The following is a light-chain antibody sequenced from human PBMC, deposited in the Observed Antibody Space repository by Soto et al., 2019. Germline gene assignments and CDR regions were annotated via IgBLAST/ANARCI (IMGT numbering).Light chain of an antibody. J-gene: IGLJ1*01. CDR2: EVS. CDR1: SSDVGGYNY. V-gene: IGLV2-14*01. CDR3: SSYTSSSTLYV. Sequence: QLVLTQPASVSGSPGQSITISCTGTSSDVGGYNYVSWYQQHPGKAPKLIIYEVSNRPSGVSNRFSGSKSGNTASLTISGLQAEDEADYYCSSYTSSSTLYVFGTGTKVTVL.